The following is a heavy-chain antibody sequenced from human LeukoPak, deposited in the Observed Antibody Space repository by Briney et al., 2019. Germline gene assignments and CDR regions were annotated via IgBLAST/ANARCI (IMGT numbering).Heavy chain of an antibody. D-gene: IGHD5-18*01. V-gene: IGHV1-69*04. Sequence: SVKVSCKASGGTFSSYTISWVRQAPGQGLEWMGRIIPILGVANYAQKFQGRVTITADKSTSTAYMELSSLRSEDTAVYYCARDPPPRGYSYGYGYEDYWGQGTLVTVSS. CDR1: GGTFSSYT. J-gene: IGHJ4*02. CDR3: ARDPPPRGYSYGYGYEDY. CDR2: IIPILGVA.